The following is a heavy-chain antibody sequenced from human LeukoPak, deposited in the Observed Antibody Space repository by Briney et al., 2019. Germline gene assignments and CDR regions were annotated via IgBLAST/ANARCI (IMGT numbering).Heavy chain of an antibody. Sequence: SETLSLTRTVSGGSISSYYWSWIRQPPGKGLEWIGYIYYSGSTNYNPSLKSRVTISVDTSKNQFSLKLSSVTAADTAVYYCARGKQWLVLGGYYYYGMDVWGQGTTVTVSS. V-gene: IGHV4-59*01. CDR1: GGSISSYY. J-gene: IGHJ6*02. D-gene: IGHD6-19*01. CDR2: IYYSGST. CDR3: ARGKQWLVLGGYYYYGMDV.